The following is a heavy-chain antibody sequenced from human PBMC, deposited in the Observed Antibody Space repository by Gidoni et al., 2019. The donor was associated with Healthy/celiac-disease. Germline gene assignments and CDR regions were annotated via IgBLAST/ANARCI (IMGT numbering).Heavy chain of an antibody. CDR2: ISAYNGNT. D-gene: IGHD3-3*01. J-gene: IGHJ6*02. Sequence: QVQLVQSGAEVKKPGASVKVSCKASGHTFTRYGISWVRQAPGQGLEWMGWISAYNGNTNYAQKLQGRVTMTTDTSTSTAYMELRSLRSDDTAVYYCARGGGFWSGYYIASYYYGMDVWGQGTTVTVSS. V-gene: IGHV1-18*04. CDR3: ARGGGFWSGYYIASYYYGMDV. CDR1: GHTFTRYG.